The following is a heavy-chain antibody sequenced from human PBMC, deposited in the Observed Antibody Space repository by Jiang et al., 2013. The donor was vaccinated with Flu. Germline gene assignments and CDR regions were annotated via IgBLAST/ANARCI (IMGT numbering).Heavy chain of an antibody. V-gene: IGHV3-21*01. Sequence: LVEVWGRAWSSLGGPVRLSCAASGFTFSFYTMNWVRQAPGKGLEWVSSISSGSSEIYYADSVKGRFTISRDNTKNSLYLQINSLSAEDTAVYYCARDRYYYDTRRYSHYYGMDVWGQGTTVTVSS. CDR3: ARDRYYYDTRRYSHYYGMDV. D-gene: IGHD3-22*01. CDR1: GFTFSFYT. CDR2: ISSGSSEI. J-gene: IGHJ6*02.